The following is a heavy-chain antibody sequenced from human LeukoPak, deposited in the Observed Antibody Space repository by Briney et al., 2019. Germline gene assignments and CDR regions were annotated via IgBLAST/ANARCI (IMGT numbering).Heavy chain of an antibody. CDR1: GFTLSSAT. J-gene: IGHJ4*02. CDR2: INSGGGTT. D-gene: IGHD3-10*01. CDR3: AKGSDGAGNYRPFDY. V-gene: IGHV3-23*01. Sequence: TGGSLRLACGASGFTLSSATMSWLRQAPGKGLEWVSAINSGGGTTSAESVKGRFTISRDDSKNMLYLQMNSLRAEDTAVYYCAKGSDGAGNYRPFDYWGQGTLVTVSS.